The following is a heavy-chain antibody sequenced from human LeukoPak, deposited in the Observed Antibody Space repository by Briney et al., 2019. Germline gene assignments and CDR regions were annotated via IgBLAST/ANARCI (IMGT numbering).Heavy chain of an antibody. D-gene: IGHD1-26*01. Sequence: GGTLRLSCAASGFTFSSYGMHWVRQASGKGLEWVGRIRSKANSYATAYAASVKGRFTISRDDSKNTAYLQMNSLKTEDTAVYYCTSKGAVDYWGQGTLVTVSS. CDR1: GFTFSSYG. CDR2: IRSKANSYAT. CDR3: TSKGAVDY. V-gene: IGHV3-73*01. J-gene: IGHJ4*02.